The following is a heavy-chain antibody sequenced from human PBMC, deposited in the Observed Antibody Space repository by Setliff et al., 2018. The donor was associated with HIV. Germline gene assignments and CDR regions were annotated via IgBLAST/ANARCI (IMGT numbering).Heavy chain of an antibody. V-gene: IGHV4-4*07. CDR1: GDSIGDYY. Sequence: KSSETLSLTCTVSGDSIGDYYWNWIRQPAGKGLGWIGRVYASAYSNYNPSLKSRVTMSVDTSQNQFSLKLRSVNAADTAVYYCARDWVTRSNYYGSGSPWYFDFWGRGILVTVSS. CDR3: ARDWVTRSNYYGSGSPWYFDF. D-gene: IGHD3-10*01. J-gene: IGHJ2*01. CDR2: VYASAYS.